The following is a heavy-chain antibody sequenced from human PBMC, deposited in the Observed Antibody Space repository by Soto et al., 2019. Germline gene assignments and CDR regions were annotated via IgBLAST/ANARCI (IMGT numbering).Heavy chain of an antibody. CDR2: ISAYNGNT. V-gene: IGHV1-18*01. CDR3: ARATVVPAAMRGERANWFDP. J-gene: IGHJ5*02. Sequence: QVQLVQSGAEVKKPGASVKVSCKASGYTFTSYGISWVRQAPGQGLEWMGWISAYNGNTNYAQKLQGRVTMTTDTSTSTAYMEMRSQRSDDTAVYYCARATVVPAAMRGERANWFDPWGQGTLVTVSS. CDR1: GYTFTSYG. D-gene: IGHD2-2*01.